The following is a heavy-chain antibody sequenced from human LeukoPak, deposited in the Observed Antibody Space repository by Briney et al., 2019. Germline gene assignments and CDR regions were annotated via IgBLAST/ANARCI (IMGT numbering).Heavy chain of an antibody. J-gene: IGHJ6*03. Sequence: ASVKVSCKASGCTFISYANSWVRQAPGQGLEWMGGIISMFGTANYVQKFQGIVTITADESTSTAYMELSSLRSEDTAVYYCARAPPEEYYYYYMDVWGKGTTVTVSS. V-gene: IGHV1-69*01. CDR2: IISMFGTA. CDR3: ARAPPEEYYYYYMDV. CDR1: GCTFISYA.